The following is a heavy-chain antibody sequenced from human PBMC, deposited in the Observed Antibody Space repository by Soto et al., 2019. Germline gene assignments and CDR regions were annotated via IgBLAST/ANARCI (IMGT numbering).Heavy chain of an antibody. V-gene: IGHV1-18*04. CDR1: GYTFTNYG. CDR3: ARGGSSWSAEYYQH. Sequence: QVQLVQSGAEVKKPGASVKVSCKASGYTFTNYGLNWVRQAPGQGPEWMGWISGYNGDTKYSQILQGRGTMTTDTSTSTAYMELRSLRSDDTAVYYCARGGSSWSAEYYQHWGQGTLVIVSS. J-gene: IGHJ1*01. D-gene: IGHD6-13*01. CDR2: ISGYNGDT.